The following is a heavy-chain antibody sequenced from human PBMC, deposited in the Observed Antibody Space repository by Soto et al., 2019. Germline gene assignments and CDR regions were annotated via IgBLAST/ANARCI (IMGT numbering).Heavy chain of an antibody. V-gene: IGHV4-34*01. J-gene: IGHJ4*02. CDR3: ATVPPRIVVVLAEFPT. CDR1: GGSFSGYI. Sequence: SETLSLTCAVHGGSFSGYIWTWIRQPPGKGLQWIGQINHSGSTYYNPSLKSRVIISMHKSNNQFSLKLTSVTAADTAIYYCATVPPRIVVVLAEFPTWGQGTLVTVSS. CDR2: INHSGST. D-gene: IGHD2-21*01.